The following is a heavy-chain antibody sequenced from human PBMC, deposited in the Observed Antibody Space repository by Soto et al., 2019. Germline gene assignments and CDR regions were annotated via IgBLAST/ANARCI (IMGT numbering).Heavy chain of an antibody. CDR2: INQSGST. J-gene: IGHJ5*02. D-gene: IGHD3-3*01. CDR3: ARYVPTIFGVVKIFDP. Sequence: SETLSLTCTVSGGTFSGGSIRSGAYYWSWIRQHPGKGLEWIGEINQSGSTNYNPSLKSRVTISVDTSKNQFSLKLSSVTAADTAVYYCARYVPTIFGVVKIFDPWGQGTLVTVSS. CDR1: GGSIRSGAYY. V-gene: IGHV4-31*03.